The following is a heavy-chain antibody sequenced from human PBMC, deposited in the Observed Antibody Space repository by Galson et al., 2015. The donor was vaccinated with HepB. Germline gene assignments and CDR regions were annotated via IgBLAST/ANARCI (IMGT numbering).Heavy chain of an antibody. J-gene: IGHJ6*02. V-gene: IGHV3-7*03. CDR3: ARRISLVRGIITKPDYYYGMDV. D-gene: IGHD3-10*01. CDR1: GFTFSSCW. Sequence: LRLSCAASGFTFSSCWMNWVRQAPGKGLEWVAHINQDGSSKYYVDSVKGRFTISRDNAKDSVYLQLDSLRAEDTAVYYCARRISLVRGIITKPDYYYGMDVWGQGTTVTVAS. CDR2: INQDGSSK.